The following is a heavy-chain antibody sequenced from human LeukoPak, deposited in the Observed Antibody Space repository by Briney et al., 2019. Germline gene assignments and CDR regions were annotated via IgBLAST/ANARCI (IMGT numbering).Heavy chain of an antibody. CDR2: IYYSGST. CDR1: GGSISSYY. Sequence: PSETLSLTCTVSGGSISSYYWSWIRQPPGKGLEWIGYIYYSGSTNYNPSLKSRVTISVDTSKNQFSLKLSSVTAADTAVYYCARLAKYSYAPYYSDYWGQGTLVTVSS. J-gene: IGHJ4*02. CDR3: ARLAKYSYAPYYSDY. D-gene: IGHD5-18*01. V-gene: IGHV4-59*08.